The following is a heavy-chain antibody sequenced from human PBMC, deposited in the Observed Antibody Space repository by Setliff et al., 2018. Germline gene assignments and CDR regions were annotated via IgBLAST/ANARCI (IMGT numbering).Heavy chain of an antibody. CDR3: AKVDIDYIMTRDNTWQYFFYMDV. Sequence: PSQTLSLPCSVLGGSLTSGTQYWAWIRQPPGKGLEWIGNINYSGSTYYNPSLKSRVTMSVDASKNQVSLKVTSVTAEDTAVYYCAKVDIDYIMTRDNTWQYFFYMDVWGRGTTVTVSS. CDR2: INYSGST. J-gene: IGHJ6*03. V-gene: IGHV4-39*01. CDR1: GGSLTSGTQY. D-gene: IGHD5-12*01.